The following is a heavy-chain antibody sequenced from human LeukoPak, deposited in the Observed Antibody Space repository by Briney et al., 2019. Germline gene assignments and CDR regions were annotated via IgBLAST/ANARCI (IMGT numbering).Heavy chain of an antibody. D-gene: IGHD6-19*01. CDR3: AKDRIAVAGTFDY. J-gene: IGHJ4*02. Sequence: GGSLRLSCAGSGFTFSSYAMNWVRQAPGKGLEWVSGISGSGGRTYHTDSVKGRLTISRDNSKNTLYLQMNSLRAEDTAVYHCAKDRIAVAGTFDYWGQGTLVTVSS. V-gene: IGHV3-23*01. CDR1: GFTFSSYA. CDR2: ISGSGGRT.